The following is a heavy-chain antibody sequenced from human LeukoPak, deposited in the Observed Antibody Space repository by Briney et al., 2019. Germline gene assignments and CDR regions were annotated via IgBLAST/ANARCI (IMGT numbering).Heavy chain of an antibody. CDR2: IYYSGST. J-gene: IGHJ4*02. CDR3: ARAPRGYSSSWDFDY. CDR1: GGSISSGGYY. D-gene: IGHD6-13*01. V-gene: IGHV4-31*03. Sequence: SQTLSLTCTVPGGSISSGGYYWSWIRQHPGKGLEWIGYIYYSGSTYYNPSLKSRVTISVDTSKNQFSLKLSSVTAADTAVYYCARAPRGYSSSWDFDYWGQGNLVTVSS.